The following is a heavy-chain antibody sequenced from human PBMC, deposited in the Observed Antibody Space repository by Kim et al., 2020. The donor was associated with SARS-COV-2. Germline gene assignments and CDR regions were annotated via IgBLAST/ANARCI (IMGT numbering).Heavy chain of an antibody. Sequence: SETLSLTCTVSGGSISSYYWSWIRQPPGKGLEWIGYIYYSGSTNYNPSLKSRVTISVDTSKNQFSLKLSSVTAADTAVYYCARDRYSDYYGSGRPYYYGMDVWGQGTTVTVSS. J-gene: IGHJ6*02. CDR3: ARDRYSDYYGSGRPYYYGMDV. CDR1: GGSISSYY. D-gene: IGHD3-10*01. V-gene: IGHV4-59*13. CDR2: IYYSGST.